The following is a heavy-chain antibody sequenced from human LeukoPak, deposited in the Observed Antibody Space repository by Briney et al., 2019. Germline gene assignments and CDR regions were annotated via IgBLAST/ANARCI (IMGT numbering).Heavy chain of an antibody. CDR3: ANSYYYDTSGHYTISNHLDY. V-gene: IGHV3-21*01. CDR1: GFTFSSYS. D-gene: IGHD3-22*01. Sequence: GGSLRLSCAASGFTFSSYSMNWVRQAPGKGLEWVSSISSSSSYIYYADSVKGRFTISRDNSKNTLYLQMDSLRAEDTAIYYCANSYYYDTSGHYTISNHLDYWGQGTLVTVSS. J-gene: IGHJ4*02. CDR2: ISSSSSYI.